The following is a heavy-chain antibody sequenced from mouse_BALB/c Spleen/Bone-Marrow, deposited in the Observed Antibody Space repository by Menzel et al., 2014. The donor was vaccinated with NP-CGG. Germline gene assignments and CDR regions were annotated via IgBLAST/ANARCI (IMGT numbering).Heavy chain of an antibody. CDR1: GFTFSSFG. D-gene: IGHD1-1*01. CDR2: ISSGSSTI. J-gene: IGHJ2*01. V-gene: IGHV5-17*02. CDR3: VRSGSSSGYFDY. Sequence: DVQLVESGGGLVQPGGSRKLSCAASGFTFSSFGMHWVRQAPEKGLEWVAYISSGSSTIYYGDTVMGRFTISRDNPKNYLFLQMTSLRAEDTATYYCVRSGSSSGYFDYWGQGTTLTVSS.